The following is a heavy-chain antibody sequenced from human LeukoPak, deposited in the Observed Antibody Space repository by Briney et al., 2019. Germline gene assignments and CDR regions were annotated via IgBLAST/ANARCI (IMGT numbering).Heavy chain of an antibody. J-gene: IGHJ4*02. CDR3: ARVTGWLQPFDY. CDR1: GFTFSSYA. CDR2: ISYDGSNK. V-gene: IGHV3-30-3*01. Sequence: GESLRLSCAASGFTFSSYAMHWGRQAPGKGLEWVAVISYDGSNKYYADSVKGRFTISRDNSKNTLYLQMNSLRAEDTAVYYCARVTGWLQPFDYWGQGTLVTVSS. D-gene: IGHD5-24*01.